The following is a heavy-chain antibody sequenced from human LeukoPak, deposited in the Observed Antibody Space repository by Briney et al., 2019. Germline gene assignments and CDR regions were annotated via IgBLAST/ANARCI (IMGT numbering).Heavy chain of an antibody. CDR2: INHSGST. CDR3: AGDRIRLAARPLDY. CDR1: GGSFSGYY. D-gene: IGHD6-6*01. J-gene: IGHJ4*02. V-gene: IGHV4-34*01. Sequence: SETLSLTCAVYGGSFSGYYWSWIRQPPGKGLEWIGEINHSGSTNYNPSLKSRVTISVDTSKNQFSLKLSSVTAADTAVYYCAGDRIRLAARPLDYWGQGTLVTVSS.